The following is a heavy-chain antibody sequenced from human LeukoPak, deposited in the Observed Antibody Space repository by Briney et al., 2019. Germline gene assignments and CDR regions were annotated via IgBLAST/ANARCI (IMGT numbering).Heavy chain of an antibody. CDR2: ISGSGGST. J-gene: IGHJ4*02. V-gene: IGHV3-23*01. D-gene: IGHD6-13*01. Sequence: PGWSLRLSCAASGFTFSSYAMSWVRQAPAQGLEWVSAISGSGGSTYYADSVKGRFTISRDNSKNTLYLQMNSLRAEDTAVYYCAKDPRIAAAEYWGQGTLVTVSS. CDR3: AKDPRIAAAEY. CDR1: GFTFSSYA.